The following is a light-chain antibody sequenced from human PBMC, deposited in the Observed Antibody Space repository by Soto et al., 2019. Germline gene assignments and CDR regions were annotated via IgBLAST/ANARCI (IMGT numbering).Light chain of an antibody. CDR1: SSGVGAFYY. CDR3: SSYTTTSTAV. V-gene: IGLV2-14*01. Sequence: QSVLTQPASVSGSPGQSITISRTGTSSGVGAFYYVSWYQQHPGKAPKLMISEVSSRPSGVSYRFSGSKSGNTASLTISGLQAEDEADYYCSSYTTTSTAVFGTGTKVTVL. CDR2: EVS. J-gene: IGLJ1*01.